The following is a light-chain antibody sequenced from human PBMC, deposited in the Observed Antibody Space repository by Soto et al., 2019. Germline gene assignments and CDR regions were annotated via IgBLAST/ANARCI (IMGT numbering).Light chain of an antibody. J-gene: IGKJ1*01. Sequence: EIVLTQSPGTLSLSPGERATLSCMASQSISYNYLAWYQQRPGQAPRLLVSTASHRPAGIPDRFSGSGSGTDFTLIISRLEPEDFAVYYCQQYGSSPQTFGQGTTVEIK. CDR2: TAS. V-gene: IGKV3-20*01. CDR3: QQYGSSPQT. CDR1: QSISYNY.